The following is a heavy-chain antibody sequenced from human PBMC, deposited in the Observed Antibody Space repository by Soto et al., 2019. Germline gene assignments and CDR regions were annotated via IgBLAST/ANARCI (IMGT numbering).Heavy chain of an antibody. V-gene: IGHV4-61*01. J-gene: IGHJ4*02. CDR3: ARDIRGYSRAFDY. CDR1: GGSVSSASYY. CDR2: IYYTGST. Sequence: PSETLSLTCTVSGGSVSSASYYWTWIRQSPGKGLEWIGYIYYTGSTNYNPSLKSRVTISVDTSKNQFSLKLTSVTAADTAVYYCARDIRGYSRAFDYWGQGNMGTVSS. D-gene: IGHD5-18*01.